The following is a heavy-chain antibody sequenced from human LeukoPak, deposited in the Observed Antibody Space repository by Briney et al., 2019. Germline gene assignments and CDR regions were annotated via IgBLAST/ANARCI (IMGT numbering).Heavy chain of an antibody. D-gene: IGHD3/OR15-3a*01. CDR1: GFTLSTYS. CDR3: ARGGVGLVIIPGWEYDYYGLDV. J-gene: IGHJ6*02. CDR2: ISSSARYM. V-gene: IGHV3-21*01. Sequence: GGSLRLSCAASGFTLSTYSMNWVRQAAGKGLEWVSSISSSARYMYYADSVKGRFTISRDNAKNSLYLQMNSLRAEDTAVYYCARGGVGLVIIPGWEYDYYGLDVWGQGTTVTVSS.